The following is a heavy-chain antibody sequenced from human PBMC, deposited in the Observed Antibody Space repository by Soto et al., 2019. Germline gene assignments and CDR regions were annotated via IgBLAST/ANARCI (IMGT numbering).Heavy chain of an antibody. Sequence: LSLTCAASGFTFSSYSMNWVRQAPGKGLEWGSSISSSSSYIYYADSVKGRFTISRDNAKNSLYLQMNSLRAEHTAVYYCARDGVVPAAYYYYYGMDVWGQGTTVTVSS. CDR2: ISSSSSYI. V-gene: IGHV3-21*01. CDR3: ARDGVVPAAYYYYYGMDV. D-gene: IGHD2-2*01. CDR1: GFTFSSYS. J-gene: IGHJ6*02.